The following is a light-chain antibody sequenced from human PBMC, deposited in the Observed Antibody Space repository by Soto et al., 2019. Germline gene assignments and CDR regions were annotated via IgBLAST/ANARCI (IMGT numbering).Light chain of an antibody. Sequence: VVLTQSPDTLSVSPGERATLSCRASLGIKSNLAWYQQRPGQAPRLLIYDSATRATGVQARFSGSGSGTEFTLTIRSLQSEDFAVYYCQQYNNWPPITFGQGTRLEIK. J-gene: IGKJ5*01. CDR1: LGIKSN. CDR2: DSA. V-gene: IGKV3-15*01. CDR3: QQYNNWPPIT.